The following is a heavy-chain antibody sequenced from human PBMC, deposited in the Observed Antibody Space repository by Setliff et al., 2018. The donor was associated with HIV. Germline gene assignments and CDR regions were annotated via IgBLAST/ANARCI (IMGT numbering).Heavy chain of an antibody. CDR3: ARVAGIPWFDP. CDR2: VDHSGSA. D-gene: IGHD2-21*01. J-gene: IGHJ5*02. Sequence: PSETLSLTCAVYGGSFPVYSWTWIRQPPIKGLEWIGDVDHSGSATYNPSLKSRVAISMDTSKKQFSLRLTSVTAADTAVYDCARVAGIPWFDPWGQGTLVTVSS. V-gene: IGHV4-34*01. CDR1: GGSFPVYS.